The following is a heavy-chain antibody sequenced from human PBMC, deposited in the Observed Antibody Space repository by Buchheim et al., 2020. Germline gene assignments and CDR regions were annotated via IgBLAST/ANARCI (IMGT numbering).Heavy chain of an antibody. D-gene: IGHD3-10*01. CDR2: IYYSGST. CDR1: GGSISSGDYY. J-gene: IGHJ5*02. Sequence: QVQLQESGPGLVKPSQTLSLTCTVSGGSISSGDYYWSWIRQPPGKGLEWIGYIYYSGSTYYNPSLKSRVTISVDTSKNQFSLKLSSVTAADTAVYYCAERRPWGGWFGELLSQGAPYWFDPWGQGTL. CDR3: AERRPWGGWFGELLSQGAPYWFDP. V-gene: IGHV4-30-4*01.